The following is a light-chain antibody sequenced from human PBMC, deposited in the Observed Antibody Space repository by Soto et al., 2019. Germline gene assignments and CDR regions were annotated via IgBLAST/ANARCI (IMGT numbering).Light chain of an antibody. Sequence: DIQMTQSPSSLSASVGDRVTITCRASQGISNYLAWYQQKPGKVPKLLIYAASTLQSGVPSRFSGSGSGTDVTLTISSLQPEDVATYYCPKYNSVPPWTFGQGTKVEIK. CDR2: AAS. V-gene: IGKV1-27*01. J-gene: IGKJ1*01. CDR3: PKYNSVPPWT. CDR1: QGISNY.